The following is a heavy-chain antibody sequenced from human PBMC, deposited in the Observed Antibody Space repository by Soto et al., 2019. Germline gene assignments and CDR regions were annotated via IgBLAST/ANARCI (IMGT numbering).Heavy chain of an antibody. CDR2: IWYDGSNK. CDR1: WFTLSSYC. V-gene: IGHV3-33*01. J-gene: IGHJ4*02. CDR3: ARQYYDFWSGYYTGFDY. D-gene: IGHD3-3*01. Sequence: GGSLRPSCAASWFTLSSYCVHLVRQAPGKGLEWVAVIWYDGSNKYYADSVKGRFTISRDNSKNTLYLQMNSLRAEDTAVYYCARQYYDFWSGYYTGFDYWGQGTLVTVSS.